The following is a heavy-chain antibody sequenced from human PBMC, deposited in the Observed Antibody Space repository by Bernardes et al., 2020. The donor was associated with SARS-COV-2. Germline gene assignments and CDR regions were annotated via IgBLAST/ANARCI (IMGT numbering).Heavy chain of an antibody. CDR3: ARGHYDSRLYSNPFDF. J-gene: IGHJ4*02. CDR1: GVSISSSY. CDR2: VYYSGDT. Sequence: ETLSLTCTVSGVSISSSYWSWIRQSPGGGLEWIGYVYYSGDTSYNPSLNSRVTISADTSKNQLSLKLTSVTAADTAVYFCARGHYDSRLYSNPFDFWGQGTLVTVSS. D-gene: IGHD4-4*01. V-gene: IGHV4-59*13.